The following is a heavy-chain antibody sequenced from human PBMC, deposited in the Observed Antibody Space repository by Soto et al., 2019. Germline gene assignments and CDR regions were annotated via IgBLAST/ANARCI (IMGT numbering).Heavy chain of an antibody. D-gene: IGHD4-17*01. V-gene: IGHV3-23*01. CDR1: GFRFSIYS. Sequence: GGSLRLSCADSGFRFSIYSMSLVRQTPGKGLEWVAAITATGDRTYYADSVTGRFTISRDNSKKTHYLQMTSLRAEDTAMYYCATRYGYFEYWGQGISVTVSS. J-gene: IGHJ4*02. CDR3: ATRYGYFEY. CDR2: ITATGDRT.